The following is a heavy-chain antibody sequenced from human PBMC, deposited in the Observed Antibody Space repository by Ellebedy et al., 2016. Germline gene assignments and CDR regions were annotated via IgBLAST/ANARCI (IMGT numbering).Heavy chain of an antibody. CDR3: AKWNGGWYAFEV. J-gene: IGHJ3*01. CDR1: GGSIGNYY. CDR2: VFHTGIT. Sequence: SETLSLTCTVSGGSIGNYYWNWIRQSPGKGLEWIGYVFHTGITSYNPSLKSRVTMSLDTSRSQFSLRLTSVTAADTAVYYCAKWNGGWYAFEVWGQGTMVTVSS. V-gene: IGHV4-59*01. D-gene: IGHD6-19*01.